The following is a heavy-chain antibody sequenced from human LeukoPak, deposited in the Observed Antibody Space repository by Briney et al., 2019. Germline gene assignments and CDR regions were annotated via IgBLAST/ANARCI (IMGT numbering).Heavy chain of an antibody. J-gene: IGHJ4*02. CDR2: IYNGGTT. D-gene: IGHD1-7*01. Sequence: GGSLRLSCVPSGLTVSNNYMSWVRQAPGKGLEWVSVIYNGGTTYYADSVKGRFTISRDTSKNTLYLQMNSLRAEDTAVYYCARDKSWNYLGYWGQGTLVTVSS. CDR1: GLTVSNNY. V-gene: IGHV3-53*01. CDR3: ARDKSWNYLGY.